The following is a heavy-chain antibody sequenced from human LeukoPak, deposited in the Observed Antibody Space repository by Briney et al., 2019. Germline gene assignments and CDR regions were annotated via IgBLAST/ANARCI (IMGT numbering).Heavy chain of an antibody. D-gene: IGHD6-13*01. CDR2: INAGNGDT. CDR3: ARGPIAAVAFFDY. CDR1: GYTFTNYA. J-gene: IGHJ4*02. V-gene: IGHV1-3*01. Sequence: ASVKVSCKASGYTFTNYAIHWVRQAPGQRPEWMGWINAGNGDTRHLQRFQGRVTIIRDTSASTVNMELSSLRYEDTAVFYCARGPIAAVAFFDYWGQGTLVSVSA.